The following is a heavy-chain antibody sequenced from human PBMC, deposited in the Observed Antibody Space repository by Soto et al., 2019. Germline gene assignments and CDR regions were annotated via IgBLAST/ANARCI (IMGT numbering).Heavy chain of an antibody. CDR2: ISGDGVTT. D-gene: IGHD3-9*01. CDR3: AREYYGLLTGYYTDY. Sequence: EVQLVESGGDLVQRGGSLRLSCVVSGFPFSSYWMHCVRHTPGKGLDWVARISGDGVTTYYADSVTARCTVSRDNANNTLSLQISGLRAEDTAVYYCAREYYGLLTGYYTDYCGQVTLVSVSS. V-gene: IGHV3-74*01. J-gene: IGHJ4*02. CDR1: GFPFSSYW.